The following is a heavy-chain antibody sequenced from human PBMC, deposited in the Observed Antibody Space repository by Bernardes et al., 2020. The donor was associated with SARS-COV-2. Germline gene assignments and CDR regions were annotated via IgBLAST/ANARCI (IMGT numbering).Heavy chain of an antibody. V-gene: IGHV1-69*13. Sequence: SVKVSCKASGGTFSSYAISWVRQAPGQGLEWMGRLIPIFGTANYAQKFQGRVSITADESTSTAYMELSSLRSEDTAVYYCARDVPIAVGATKFPGTFDYWGQGTLVTVSS. CDR1: GGTFSSYA. D-gene: IGHD1-26*01. CDR3: ARDVPIAVGATKFPGTFDY. CDR2: LIPIFGTA. J-gene: IGHJ4*02.